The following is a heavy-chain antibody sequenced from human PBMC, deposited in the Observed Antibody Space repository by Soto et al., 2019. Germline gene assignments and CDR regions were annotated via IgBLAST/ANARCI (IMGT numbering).Heavy chain of an antibody. D-gene: IGHD1-26*01. CDR2: ITGEGTNT. CDR1: GFTFSNYW. J-gene: IGHJ4*02. V-gene: IGHV3-74*01. CDR3: ARGGPAGSYFDY. Sequence: EVQLVESGGHLVQPGGSLRLSCAASGFTFSNYWMHWVRQAPGKGLVWVSRITGEGTNTIYADSVKGRFTISRDNAKNTLYVQMNSLRADDTAVYYCARGGPAGSYFDYWGQGTLVTVSS.